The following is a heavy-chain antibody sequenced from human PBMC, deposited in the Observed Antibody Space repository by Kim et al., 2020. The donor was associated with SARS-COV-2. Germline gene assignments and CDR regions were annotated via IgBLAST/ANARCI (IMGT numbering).Heavy chain of an antibody. J-gene: IGHJ6*02. CDR2: IYYSRST. CDR3: ARRRWGRDYYYGMDV. CDR1: GGSISSYY. Sequence: SETLSLTCTVSGGSISSYYWSWIRQPPGKGLEWIGYIYYSRSTNYNPSLKSRVTISVDTSKNQFSLKLSSVTAADTAVYYCARRRWGRDYYYGMDVWGQGTTVTVSS. D-gene: IGHD7-27*01. V-gene: IGHV4-59*13.